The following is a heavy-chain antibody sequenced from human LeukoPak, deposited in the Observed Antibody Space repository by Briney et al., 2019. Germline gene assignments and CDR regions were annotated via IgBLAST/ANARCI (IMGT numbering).Heavy chain of an antibody. CDR3: ARARVGGYSYRLEYYYYYMDV. J-gene: IGHJ6*03. CDR1: GFTFSSYA. D-gene: IGHD5-18*01. V-gene: IGHV3-64*01. Sequence: PGGSLRLSCAASGFTFSSYAMHWVRQAPGKGLGYVSAISSNGGSTYYANSVKGRFTISRDNSKNTLYLQMGSLRAEDMAVYYCARARVGGYSYRLEYYYYYMDVWGKGTTVTVSS. CDR2: ISSNGGST.